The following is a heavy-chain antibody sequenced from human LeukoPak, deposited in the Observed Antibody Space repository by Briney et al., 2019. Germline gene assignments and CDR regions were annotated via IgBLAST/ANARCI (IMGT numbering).Heavy chain of an antibody. V-gene: IGHV3-21*01. CDR2: SSNGGHYL. D-gene: IGHD3-10*01. CDR1: GVSFSSHN. Sequence: PGGSLRLSCAASGVSFSSHNMNRVRQAPGKRLRWVSSSSNGGHYLYYAGSVKGRFTISRDNAKNSLYLQMNRLRAEDTAVYYCARDSTYGDFDYWGQGTLVTVSS. J-gene: IGHJ4*02. CDR3: ARDSTYGDFDY.